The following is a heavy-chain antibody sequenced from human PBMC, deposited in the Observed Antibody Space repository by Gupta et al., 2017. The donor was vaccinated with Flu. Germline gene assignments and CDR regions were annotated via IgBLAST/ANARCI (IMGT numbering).Heavy chain of an antibody. CDR1: GFTFSDYA. D-gene: IGHD6-19*01. V-gene: IGHV3-30*18. CDR2: ITYDGSKT. Sequence: VQMVESGGGVVQPGRSLRLSCVASGFTFSDYAMPWVGRAPGKGLEWVALITYDGSKTSFADSLKGRFSISRDNSKNTLFLQVDSVRDEDTAVYYCAKDFEAWSSGWYGSHDYWGQGTLVTVSS. CDR3: AKDFEAWSSGWYGSHDY. J-gene: IGHJ4*02.